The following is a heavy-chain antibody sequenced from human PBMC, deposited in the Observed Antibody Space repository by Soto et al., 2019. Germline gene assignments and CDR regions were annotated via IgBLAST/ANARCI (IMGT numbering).Heavy chain of an antibody. V-gene: IGHV3-74*01. J-gene: IGHJ6*02. Sequence: TGGSLRLSCAASGFTFSSYWMHWVRQAPGKGLVWVSRMNEDGGTTDYADSVKGRFTISRDNAKNTLYLQMNSLRVEDTAVYYCASDLSGRADVWGQGTPVTVSS. CDR2: MNEDGGTT. CDR3: ASDLSGRADV. CDR1: GFTFSSYW. D-gene: IGHD3-10*01.